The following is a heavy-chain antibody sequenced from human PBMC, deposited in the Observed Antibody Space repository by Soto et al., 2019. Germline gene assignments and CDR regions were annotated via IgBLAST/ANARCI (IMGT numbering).Heavy chain of an antibody. CDR2: LSGSGITS. V-gene: IGHV3-23*01. CDR1: GLTFSSYA. CDR3: AKSFRSHIAVADKLSCYSA. D-gene: IGHD6-19*01. Sequence: GGSLRLSCAASGLTFSSYAMSWVRQAPGKGLEWVAVLSGSGITSYYADSVKGRFSISRDNSKNTLYLQMNSLRAEDTALYYCAKSFRSHIAVADKLSCYSAWGQGTLVTVSS. J-gene: IGHJ5*02.